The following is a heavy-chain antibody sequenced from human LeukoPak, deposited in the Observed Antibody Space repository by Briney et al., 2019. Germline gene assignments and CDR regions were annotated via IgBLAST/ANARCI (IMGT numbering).Heavy chain of an antibody. J-gene: IGHJ3*02. D-gene: IGHD3-10*01. CDR3: ARDQGYYYGSGSHDAFDI. CDR2: IYYSGST. V-gene: IGHV4-59*12. Sequence: SETLSLTCTVSGGSISSYYWSWIRQPPGKGLEWIGYIYYSGSTNYNPSLKSRVTISVDTSKNQFSLKLSSVTAADTAVYYCARDQGYYYGSGSHDAFDIWGQGTMVTVSS. CDR1: GGSISSYY.